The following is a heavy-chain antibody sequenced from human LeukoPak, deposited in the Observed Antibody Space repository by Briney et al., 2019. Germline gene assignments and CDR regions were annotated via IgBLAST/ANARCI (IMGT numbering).Heavy chain of an antibody. CDR1: GGTFSSYA. J-gene: IGHJ6*03. V-gene: IGHV1-8*02. CDR3: ARDRARGYIIYYYYMDV. D-gene: IGHD3-10*01. Sequence: ASVKASCKASGGTFSSYAINWVRQATGQGLEWMGWMNPNSGNTGYAQKFQGRVTMTRNTSISTAYMELSSLRSEDTAVYYCARDRARGYIIYYYYMDVWGKGTTVTVSS. CDR2: MNPNSGNT.